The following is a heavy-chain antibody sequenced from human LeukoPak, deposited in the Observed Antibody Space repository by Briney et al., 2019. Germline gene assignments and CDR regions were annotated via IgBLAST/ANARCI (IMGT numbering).Heavy chain of an antibody. J-gene: IGHJ6*03. CDR1: GGSISSGSYY. V-gene: IGHV4-61*02. Sequence: SETLSLTCTVSGGSISSGSYYWSWIRQPAGKGLEWIGRIYTSGSTNYNPSLKSRVTISVDTSKNQFSLKLSSVTAADTAVYYCARDKPPCSGGSCYPPEGYYYYMDVWGKGTTVTISS. D-gene: IGHD2-15*01. CDR2: IYTSGST. CDR3: ARDKPPCSGGSCYPPEGYYYYMDV.